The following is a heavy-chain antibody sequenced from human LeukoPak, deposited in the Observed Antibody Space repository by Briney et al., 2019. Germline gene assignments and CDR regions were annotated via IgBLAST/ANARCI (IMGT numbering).Heavy chain of an antibody. J-gene: IGHJ4*02. CDR3: ARDSSAWSRDY. CDR1: GFSLSTYS. D-gene: IGHD6-19*01. CDR2: MSSGGGL. Sequence: SLRLSCAASGFSLSTYSMSWLRQAPGKGLEWVSTMSSGGGLYYADSAKGRFTMSRDNAKNSVYLEMNNLRAEDTAVFYCARDSSAWSRDYWGQGTLVIVS. V-gene: IGHV3-21*06.